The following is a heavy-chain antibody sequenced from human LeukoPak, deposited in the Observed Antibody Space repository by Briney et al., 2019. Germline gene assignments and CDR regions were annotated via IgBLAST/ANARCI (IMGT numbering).Heavy chain of an antibody. D-gene: IGHD6-13*01. CDR1: GYSFTSYW. J-gene: IGHJ3*02. V-gene: IGHV5-51*01. CDR2: IYPGDSDT. CDR3: ARQAQGSSWSLGAFDI. Sequence: GESLKISCKGSGYSFTSYWIGWVRQMPGKGLEWMGIIYPGDSDTRYSPSFQGQVTISADKSISTAYLQWSSLKASDTAMYYCARQAQGSSWSLGAFDIWGQGTMVTVSS.